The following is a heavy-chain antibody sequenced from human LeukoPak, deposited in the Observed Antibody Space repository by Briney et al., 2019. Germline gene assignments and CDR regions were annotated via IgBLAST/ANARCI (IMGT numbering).Heavy chain of an antibody. D-gene: IGHD3-22*01. CDR1: GYTFTRYG. Sequence: SEKVSCEASGYTFTRYGIRGVRQAPGRGLEWVGWISAYNGNTNYAQKLQGGVTMTTDTSTSTAYMELRSLRSDDTAVYYCARLRGLRDYYDSSGYLDDWGQGTLVTVSS. CDR3: ARLRGLRDYYDSSGYLDD. V-gene: IGHV1-18*01. J-gene: IGHJ4*02. CDR2: ISAYNGNT.